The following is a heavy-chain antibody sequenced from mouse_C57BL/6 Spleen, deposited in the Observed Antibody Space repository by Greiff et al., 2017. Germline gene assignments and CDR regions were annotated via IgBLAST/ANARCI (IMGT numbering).Heavy chain of an antibody. Sequence: EVKVVESEGGLVQPGSSMKLSCTASGFTFSDYYMAWVRQVPEKGLEWVANINYDGSSTYYLDSLKSRFIISRDNAKNILYLQMSSLKSEDTATYYCAREAYYGSLSYWGQGTLVTVSA. CDR1: GFTFSDYY. V-gene: IGHV5-16*01. D-gene: IGHD1-1*01. CDR3: AREAYYGSLSY. J-gene: IGHJ3*01. CDR2: INYDGSST.